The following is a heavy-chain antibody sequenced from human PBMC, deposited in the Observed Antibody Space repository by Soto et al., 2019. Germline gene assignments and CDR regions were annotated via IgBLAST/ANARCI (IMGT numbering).Heavy chain of an antibody. D-gene: IGHD3-3*01. CDR2: IYYSGST. J-gene: IGHJ6*02. CDR3: ARSTPYYDFWSGYSYYYYAMDV. V-gene: IGHV4-39*01. CDR1: GGSISSSSYY. Sequence: SETLSLTCTVSGGSISSSSYYWGWIRQPPGKGLEWIGSIYYSGSTYYNPSLKSRVTISVDTSKNQFSLKLSSVTAAETAVYYCARSTPYYDFWSGYSYYYYAMDVWGQGTPVSVSS.